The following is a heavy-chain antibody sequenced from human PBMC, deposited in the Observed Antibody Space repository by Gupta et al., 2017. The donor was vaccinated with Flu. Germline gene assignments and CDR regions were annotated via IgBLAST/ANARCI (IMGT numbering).Heavy chain of an antibody. Sequence: AISWVRQAPGQGLEWMGGIIPIFGTANYAQKFQGRVTITADESTSTAYMELSSLRSEDTAVYYCARVGYSYGYYYYYYMDVWGKGTTVTVSS. CDR3: ARVGYSYGYYYYYYMDV. D-gene: IGHD5-18*01. CDR2: IIPIFGTA. J-gene: IGHJ6*03. V-gene: IGHV1-69*01. CDR1: A.